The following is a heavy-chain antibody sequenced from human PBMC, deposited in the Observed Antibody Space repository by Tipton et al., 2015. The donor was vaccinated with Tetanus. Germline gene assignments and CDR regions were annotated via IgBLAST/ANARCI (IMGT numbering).Heavy chain of an antibody. CDR3: ARGLLREPFYFDY. Sequence: LRLSCTVSGASINAGGYLWTWVRQQPGKGLEWIGNIYYTAHNSYNPSLESRVSISVDTSKNQCSLRLTSVTAADTAVYFCARGLLREPFYFDYWGQGKQVIVSS. D-gene: IGHD1-26*01. CDR1: GASINAGGYL. CDR2: IYYTAHN. J-gene: IGHJ4*02. V-gene: IGHV4-31*02.